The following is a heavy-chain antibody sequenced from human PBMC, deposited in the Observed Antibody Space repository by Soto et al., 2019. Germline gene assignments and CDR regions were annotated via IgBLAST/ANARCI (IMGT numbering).Heavy chain of an antibody. V-gene: IGHV1-18*04. J-gene: IGHJ5*02. CDR2: ISAYNGNT. Sequence: ASVKVSCKASGYTFTSYGISWVRQAPGQGLEWMGWISAYNGNTNYAQKLQGRVTMTTDTSTSTAYMELRSLRSDDTAVYYCARVKYSSGWYWWFDHWGQGTLVTVSS. CDR1: GYTFTSYG. CDR3: ARVKYSSGWYWWFDH. D-gene: IGHD6-19*01.